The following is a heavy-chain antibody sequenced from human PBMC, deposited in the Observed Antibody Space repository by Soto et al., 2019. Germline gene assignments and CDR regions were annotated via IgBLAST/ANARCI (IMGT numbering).Heavy chain of an antibody. CDR2: INADNGDT. Sequence: QVQLVQSGAEVKKPGASVKVSCKASGYIFTTYPIHWVRQAPGQGLEWMGWINADNGDTKYSQKFQDRVAITRDTSASTAYLELSSLRSEDTAVYYCTRAPRGENWGQGTLFTVSS. V-gene: IGHV1-3*01. D-gene: IGHD2-21*01. J-gene: IGHJ1*01. CDR3: TRAPRGEN. CDR1: GYIFTTYP.